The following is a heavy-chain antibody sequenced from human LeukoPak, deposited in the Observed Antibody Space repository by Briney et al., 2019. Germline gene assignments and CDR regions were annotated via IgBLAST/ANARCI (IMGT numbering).Heavy chain of an antibody. CDR3: ARHYYDSSGYYSLSLNAFDI. D-gene: IGHD3-22*01. V-gene: IGHV3-23*01. Sequence: GGSLRLSCAASGFTFSSCAMSWVRQAPGKGLEWVSAISGSGGNTYSADSVKGRFTISRDNSKYTLFLQMNSLRAEDTAVYYCARHYYDSSGYYSLSLNAFDIWGQGTMVTVSS. CDR1: GFTFSSCA. CDR2: ISGSGGNT. J-gene: IGHJ3*02.